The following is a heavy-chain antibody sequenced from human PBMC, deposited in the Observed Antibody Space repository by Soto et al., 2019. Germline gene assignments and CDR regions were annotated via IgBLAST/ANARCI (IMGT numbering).Heavy chain of an antibody. CDR1: GFTFDDYA. CDR3: AKGESSPAAAGGAFDI. V-gene: IGHV3-9*01. D-gene: IGHD6-13*01. J-gene: IGHJ3*02. Sequence: GGSLRLSCAASGFTFDDYAMHWVRQAPGKGLEWVSGISWNSGSIGYADSVKGRFTISRDNAKNSLYLQMNSLRAEDTALYYCAKGESSPAAAGGAFDIWGRGTMVTVSS. CDR2: ISWNSGSI.